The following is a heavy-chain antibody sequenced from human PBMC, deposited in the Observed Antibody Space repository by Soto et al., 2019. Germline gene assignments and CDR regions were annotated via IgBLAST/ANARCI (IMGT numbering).Heavy chain of an antibody. D-gene: IGHD3-22*01. CDR3: ARHKTYYYESTTSTPTRGSDY. J-gene: IGHJ4*02. V-gene: IGHV3-21*01. Sequence: GGSLRLSCAASGFTFSSYGMNWVRQAPGKGLEWVSFISSSSNFIYYADSVKGRFAISRDNAKNSLYLQMNSLRAEDTAVYYCARHKTYYYESTTSTPTRGSDYWGQGNLVTVSS. CDR1: GFTFSSYG. CDR2: ISSSSNFI.